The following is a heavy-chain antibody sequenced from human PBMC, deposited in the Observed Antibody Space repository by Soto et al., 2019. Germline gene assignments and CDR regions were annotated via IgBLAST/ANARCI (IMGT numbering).Heavy chain of an antibody. V-gene: IGHV4-59*01. CDR2: IYYSGST. CDR3: ARDDTIFGVHYGMYV. Sequence: QVQLQESGPGLVKPSETLSLTCTVSGGSISSYYWSWIRQPPGKGLEWIGYIYYSGSTNYNPSLKSRVTISVDTSKNQFRLTLSSVTAADTVVYYGARDDTIFGVHYGMYVWGQGTTVTVSS. D-gene: IGHD3-3*01. J-gene: IGHJ6*02. CDR1: GGSISSYY.